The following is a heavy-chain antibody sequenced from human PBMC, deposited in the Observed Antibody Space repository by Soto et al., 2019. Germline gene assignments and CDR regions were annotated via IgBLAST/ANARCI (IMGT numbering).Heavy chain of an antibody. CDR3: AKDREQQLVQTYYYYGMDV. Sequence: QVQLVESGGGVVQPGRSLRLSCAASGFTFSSYGMHWVRQAPGKGLEWVAVISYDGSNKYYADSVKGRFTISRDNSKNTLYLQMNSLRAEDTAVYYCAKDREQQLVQTYYYYGMDVWGQGTTVTVSS. V-gene: IGHV3-30*18. CDR1: GFTFSSYG. J-gene: IGHJ6*02. D-gene: IGHD6-13*01. CDR2: ISYDGSNK.